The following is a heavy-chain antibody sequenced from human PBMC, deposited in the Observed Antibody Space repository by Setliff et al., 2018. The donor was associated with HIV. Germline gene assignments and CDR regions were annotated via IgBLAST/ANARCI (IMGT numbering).Heavy chain of an antibody. CDR3: ARDYVWGRRAFDI. CDR1: GFTFSNYW. J-gene: IGHJ3*02. CDR2: IKPDGSEK. Sequence: GGSLRLSCAASGFTFSNYWMSWVRQTPGKGLEWVANIKPDGSEKYYVDSVKGRFAISRDNAENSLYLQMNSLRAEDTAVYYCARDYVWGRRAFDIWGPGTMVTVSS. V-gene: IGHV3-7*01. D-gene: IGHD3-16*01.